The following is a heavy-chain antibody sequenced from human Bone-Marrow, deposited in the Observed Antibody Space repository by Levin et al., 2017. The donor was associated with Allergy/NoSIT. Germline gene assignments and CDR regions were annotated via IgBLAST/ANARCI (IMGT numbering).Heavy chain of an antibody. D-gene: IGHD4-17*01. Sequence: KISCRASGGTFSTYTISWVRQAPGQGLEWMGRIIPIVGVTNYAQKFQGRVTIIADKSTSTAYMELSSLKSDDTAVYYCAREIPLGLRAAGVDYWGQGALVSVSS. V-gene: IGHV1-69*04. CDR1: GGTFSTYT. J-gene: IGHJ4*02. CDR2: IIPIVGVT. CDR3: AREIPLGLRAAGVDY.